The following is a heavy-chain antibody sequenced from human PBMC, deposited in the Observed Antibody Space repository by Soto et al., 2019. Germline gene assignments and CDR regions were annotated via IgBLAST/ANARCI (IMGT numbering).Heavy chain of an antibody. J-gene: IGHJ4*02. CDR1: GYTFSSYG. CDR2: ISVYNGNK. V-gene: IGHV1-18*01. CDR3: ARDGSGGSCSTDY. D-gene: IGHD2-15*01. Sequence: QVQLVQSGAEVKKPGASVKVSCKASGYTFSSYGISWVRQGPGQGLEWMGWISVYNGNKMYAQKFQGRVTMTTDTSTSTAHTELRSLRSDDTAVYYCARDGSGGSCSTDYWGQGTLVTVSS.